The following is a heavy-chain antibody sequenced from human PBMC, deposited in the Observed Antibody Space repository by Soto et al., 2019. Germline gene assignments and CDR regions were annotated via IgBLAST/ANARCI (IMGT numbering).Heavy chain of an antibody. CDR1: GGTFSSYA. D-gene: IGHD2-2*01. V-gene: IGHV1-69*01. J-gene: IGHJ6*02. CDR2: IIPIFGTA. CDR3: ARGGGGDIVVVPAAIGPYYYYGMDV. Sequence: QVQLVQSGAEVKKPGSSVKVSCKASGGTFSSYAISWVRQAPGQGLEWMGGIIPIFGTANYAQKFQGRVTITADESTSTAYMELSSLRSEDTAVYYCARGGGGDIVVVPAAIGPYYYYGMDVWGQMTTVTVSS.